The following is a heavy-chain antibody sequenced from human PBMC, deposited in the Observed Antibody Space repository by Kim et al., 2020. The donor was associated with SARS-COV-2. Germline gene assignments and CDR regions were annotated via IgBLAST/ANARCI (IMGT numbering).Heavy chain of an antibody. CDR3: ARHPNYDSSGYPGHFDY. Sequence: LKSRVTISVDTSKNQFSLKLSSVTAADTAMYYCARHPNYDSSGYPGHFDYWGQGTLVTVSS. J-gene: IGHJ4*02. D-gene: IGHD3-22*01. V-gene: IGHV4-39*01.